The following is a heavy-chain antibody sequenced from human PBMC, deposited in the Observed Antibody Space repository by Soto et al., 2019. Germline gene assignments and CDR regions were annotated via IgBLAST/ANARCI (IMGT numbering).Heavy chain of an antibody. V-gene: IGHV1-2*02. CDR3: ARVGYYDYVWGSYGLDH. D-gene: IGHD3-16*02. CDR2: INPNGGAT. Sequence: ASVKVSCKASGYIFAGYYMAWVRQAPGQGLEWMGWINPNGGATDYPPQFRDRVTMTRDMSITTAYMDLTRLTSDDTAVYYCARVGYYDYVWGSYGLDHWGQGTLVTVSS. J-gene: IGHJ4*02. CDR1: GYIFAGYY.